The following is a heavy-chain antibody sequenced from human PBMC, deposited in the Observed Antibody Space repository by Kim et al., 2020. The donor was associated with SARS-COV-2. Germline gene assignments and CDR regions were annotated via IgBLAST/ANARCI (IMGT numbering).Heavy chain of an antibody. CDR1: GLVFTNYV. CDR3: ATGTYYHYYFDS. CDR2: ISGSGVST. J-gene: IGHJ4*02. V-gene: IGHV3-23*01. D-gene: IGHD3-10*01. Sequence: GGSLRLSCAASGLVFTNYVMSWVRQAPGKGLEWVGSISGSGVSTHYADSVKGRLTISRDNSQNTLYLQMNSLRAEDTAVYYCATGTYYHYYFDSWGQVTL.